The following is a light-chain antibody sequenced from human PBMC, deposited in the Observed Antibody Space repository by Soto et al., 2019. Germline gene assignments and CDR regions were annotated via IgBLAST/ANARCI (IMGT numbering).Light chain of an antibody. J-gene: IGLJ1*01. CDR3: ISSKGGTSPCV. CDR2: EVT. V-gene: IGLV2-14*01. CDR1: RSDVGGYNY. Sequence: QSALTQPASVSGSPGQSITISCTGTRSDVGGYNYVSWYQHHPGKAPKLIIYEVTNRPSGVSNRFSGSKSGNTASLTISGLQAADEADDYFISSKGGTSPCVFGTGTKLTVL.